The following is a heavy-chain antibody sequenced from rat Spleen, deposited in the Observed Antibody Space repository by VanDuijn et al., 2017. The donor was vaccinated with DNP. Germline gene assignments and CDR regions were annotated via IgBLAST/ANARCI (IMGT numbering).Heavy chain of an antibody. CDR2: ISLAGAST. Sequence: EVQLVESGGGLVQPGRSLKISCIASGFLFSNYWMTWIRQAPGKGLEWVASISLAGASTYYPDSVKGRFTISRDNAKSTLYLQMNSLRSEDTATYFCTSNPHIRTAAPFDYWGQGVMVTVSS. CDR3: TSNPHIRTAAPFDY. D-gene: IGHD3-8*01. CDR1: GFLFSNYW. V-gene: IGHV5-31*01. J-gene: IGHJ2*01.